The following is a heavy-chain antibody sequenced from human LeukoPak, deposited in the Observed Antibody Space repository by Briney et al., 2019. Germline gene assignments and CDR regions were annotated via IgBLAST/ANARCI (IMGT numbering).Heavy chain of an antibody. V-gene: IGHV4-59*01. CDR1: GGSISSYY. D-gene: IGHD1-26*01. CDR3: AREGGSYPDSFDI. J-gene: IGHJ3*02. CDR2: IYYSGST. Sequence: KTSETLSLTCTVSGGSISSYYWSWIRQPPGKGLEWIGYIYYSGSTNYNPSLKSRVTISVDTSKNQFSLKLSSVTAADTAVYYCAREGGSYPDSFDIWGQGTMVTVSS.